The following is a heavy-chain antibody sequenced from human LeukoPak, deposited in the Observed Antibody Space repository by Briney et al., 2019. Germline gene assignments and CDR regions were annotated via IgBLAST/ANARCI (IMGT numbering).Heavy chain of an antibody. D-gene: IGHD3-9*01. CDR1: GYTFTSYD. Sequence: GASVKVSCKASGYTFTSYDINWARQATGQGLEWMGWMNPNSGNTGYAQKFQGRVTMTRNTSISTAYMELSSLRSEDTAVYYCARGKDSYGYYDILTGGYYWGQGTLVTVSS. CDR2: MNPNSGNT. J-gene: IGHJ4*02. CDR3: ARGKDSYGYYDILTGGYY. V-gene: IGHV1-8*01.